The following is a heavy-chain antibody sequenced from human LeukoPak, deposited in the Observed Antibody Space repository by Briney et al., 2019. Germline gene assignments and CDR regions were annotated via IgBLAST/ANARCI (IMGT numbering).Heavy chain of an antibody. CDR3: ARDSTGVLRYFDWLNWFGP. Sequence: SETLSLTCTVSGGSISSSSYYWGWIRQPPGKGLEWIGSIYYSGSTYYNPSLKSRVTISVDTSKNQFSLKLSSVTAADTAVYYCARDSTGVLRYFDWLNWFGPWGQGTLVTVSS. CDR2: IYYSGST. V-gene: IGHV4-39*07. CDR1: GGSISSSSYY. D-gene: IGHD3-9*01. J-gene: IGHJ5*02.